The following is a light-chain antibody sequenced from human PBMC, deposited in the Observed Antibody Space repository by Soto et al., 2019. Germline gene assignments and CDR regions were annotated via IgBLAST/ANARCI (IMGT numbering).Light chain of an antibody. CDR1: SSDVGGYNY. CDR2: EVT. V-gene: IGLV2-14*01. CDR3: SSYTSSSTRV. Sequence: QSALTQPASVSGSPGQSITIYCTGASSDVGGYNYVSWYQQNPGKAPKLMIYEVTNRPSGVSNRFSGSKSGNTASLTISGLQAEDEADYYCSSYTSSSTRVFGTGTKLTVL. J-gene: IGLJ1*01.